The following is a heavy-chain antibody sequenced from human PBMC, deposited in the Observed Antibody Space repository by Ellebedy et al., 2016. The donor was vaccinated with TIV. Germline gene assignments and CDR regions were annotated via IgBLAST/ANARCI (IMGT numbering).Heavy chain of an antibody. D-gene: IGHD1-26*01. CDR3: ARDGALIRDYYHYGMDI. V-gene: IGHV1-2*02. Sequence: AASVKVSCKASGYTLTDYYIHWVRQAPGQGLEWMGWMNPRRGDTNYAQKFQGRVTLTRDRSTGTAYMELTRLRADDTAVYYCARDGALIRDYYHYGMDIWGEGTTVTVSS. CDR1: GYTLTDYY. CDR2: MNPRRGDT. J-gene: IGHJ6*04.